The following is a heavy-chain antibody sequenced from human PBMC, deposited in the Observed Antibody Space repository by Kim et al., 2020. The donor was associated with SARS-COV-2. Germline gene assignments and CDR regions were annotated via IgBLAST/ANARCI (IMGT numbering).Heavy chain of an antibody. D-gene: IGHD3-16*02. V-gene: IGHV3-11*05. CDR2: ISSSSSYT. CDR1: GFTFSDYY. Sequence: GGSLRLSCAASGFTFSDYYMSWIRQAPGKGLEWVSYISSSSSYTNYADSVKGRFTISRDNAKNSLYLQMNSLRAEDTAVYYCARDRRITFGGVIVPYYFDYWGQGTLVTVSS. J-gene: IGHJ4*02. CDR3: ARDRRITFGGVIVPYYFDY.